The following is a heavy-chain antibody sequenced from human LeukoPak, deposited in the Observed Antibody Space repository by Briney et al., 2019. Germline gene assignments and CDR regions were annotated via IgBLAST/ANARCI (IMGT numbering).Heavy chain of an antibody. CDR1: GYTFSNHG. CDR2: IIPIFGTA. CDR3: ATSDVHCSSTSCYRIGKFDY. J-gene: IGHJ4*02. Sequence: SVKVSCKASGYTFSNHGITWVRQAPGQGLEWMGGIIPIFGTANYAQKFQGRVTITADESTSTAYMELSSLRSEDTAVYYCATSDVHCSSTSCYRIGKFDYWGQGTLVTVSS. V-gene: IGHV1-69*13. D-gene: IGHD2-2*02.